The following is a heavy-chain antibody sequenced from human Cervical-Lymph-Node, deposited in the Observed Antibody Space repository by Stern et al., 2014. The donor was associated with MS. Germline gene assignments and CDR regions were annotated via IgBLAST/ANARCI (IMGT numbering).Heavy chain of an antibody. CDR1: GYIFTNYG. J-gene: IGHJ4*02. D-gene: IGHD3-16*01. CDR3: VRYVPSIRTLDY. CDR2: ITAYDGNT. V-gene: IGHV1-18*01. Sequence: VQLVQSGAEVQKPGASVKVSCKSSGYIFTNYGISWVRQAPGQGLEWMGWITAYDGNTRSAPKFQDRVTMTTDTSTGTAYLELRSLRSDDTAVYFCVRYVPSIRTLDYWGQGTLVTVSS.